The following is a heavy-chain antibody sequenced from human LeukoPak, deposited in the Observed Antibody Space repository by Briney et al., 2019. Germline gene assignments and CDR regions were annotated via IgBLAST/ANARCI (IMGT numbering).Heavy chain of an antibody. D-gene: IGHD2-2*01. CDR1: GYTFTSYG. J-gene: IGHJ6*03. Sequence: ASVKVSCKASGYTFTSYGISWVRQAPGQGLEWMGWISAYNGNTNYAQKLQGRVTMTRDTSISTAYMELSRLRSDDTAVYYCARDPYVVVPAAATNYYYYYMDVWGKGTAVTVSS. CDR2: ISAYNGNT. V-gene: IGHV1-18*01. CDR3: ARDPYVVVPAAATNYYYYYMDV.